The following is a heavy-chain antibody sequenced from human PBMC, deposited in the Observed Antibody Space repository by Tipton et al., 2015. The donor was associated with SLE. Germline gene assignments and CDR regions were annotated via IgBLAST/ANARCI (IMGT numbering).Heavy chain of an antibody. Sequence: TLSLTCAVSGGSISSGGYSWSWIRQPPGKGLEWIGYIYHSGSTYYNPSLKSRVTISVDTSKNQFSLKLSSVTAADTAVYYCAREGSYGDYDHWGQGTLVTVSS. CDR2: IYHSGST. D-gene: IGHD4-17*01. CDR1: GGSISSGGYS. J-gene: IGHJ5*02. CDR3: AREGSYGDYDH. V-gene: IGHV4-30-2*01.